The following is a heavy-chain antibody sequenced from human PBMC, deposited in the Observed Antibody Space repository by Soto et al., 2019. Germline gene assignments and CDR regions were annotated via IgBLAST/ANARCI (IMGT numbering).Heavy chain of an antibody. Sequence: GGSLRLSCAASGLTFRTYGMNWVRQAPGRGLERVSKINQNGSAKYYVDSVRGRFTISRDNAKNALFLQMNNLRAEDTALYYWVRCRFFDISDQGYWGQGTLVSV. CDR1: GLTFRTYG. J-gene: IGHJ4*02. D-gene: IGHD3-22*01. V-gene: IGHV3-7*01. CDR3: VRCRFFDISDQGY. CDR2: INQNGSAK.